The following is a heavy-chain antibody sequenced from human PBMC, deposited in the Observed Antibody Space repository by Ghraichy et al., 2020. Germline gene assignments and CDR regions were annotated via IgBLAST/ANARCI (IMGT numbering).Heavy chain of an antibody. CDR2: ISGSGDTT. J-gene: IGHJ4*02. V-gene: IGHV3-23*01. Sequence: GGSLRLSYAASGFTFSSYAMGWVRQAPGKGLEWVTVISGSGDTTYYADSVKGRFTVSRDNSQITLSLQMTNLRAEDTAVYYCAKDLVTATYYDYVWGSYRSPRAFDYWGQGTQVTVSS. D-gene: IGHD3-16*02. CDR1: GFTFSSYA. CDR3: AKDLVTATYYDYVWGSYRSPRAFDY.